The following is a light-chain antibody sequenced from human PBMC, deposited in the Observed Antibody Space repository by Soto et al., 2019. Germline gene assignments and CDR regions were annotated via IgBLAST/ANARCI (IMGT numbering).Light chain of an antibody. V-gene: IGLV3-21*01. CDR3: QVWDISSGHVG. CDR1: NIGSKS. CDR2: YDS. J-gene: IGLJ3*02. Sequence: SSELTQPPSVSVAPGKTASVACGGSNIGSKSVHWYQKKSGQAPVLVMYYDSDRPSGIPERFSGSNSGNTATLTISRVEAGDEADYYCQVWDISSGHVGFGGGTKLTVL.